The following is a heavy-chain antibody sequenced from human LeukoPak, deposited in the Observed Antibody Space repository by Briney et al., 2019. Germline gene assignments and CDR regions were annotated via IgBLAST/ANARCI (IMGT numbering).Heavy chain of an antibody. Sequence: AGESLKISCKGSGYSFTSYWIGWVRQMPGKGLEWMGIIYPGDSDTRYSPSFQGQVTISADKSISTAYLQWSSLKASDTAMYYCARHSIAARLLNYMDVWGKGTTVTVSS. CDR1: GYSFTSYW. CDR2: IYPGDSDT. D-gene: IGHD6-6*01. V-gene: IGHV5-51*01. CDR3: ARHSIAARLLNYMDV. J-gene: IGHJ6*03.